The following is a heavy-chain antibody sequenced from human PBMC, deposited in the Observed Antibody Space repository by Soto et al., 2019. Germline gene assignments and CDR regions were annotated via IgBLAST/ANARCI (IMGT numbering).Heavy chain of an antibody. J-gene: IGHJ4*02. CDR2: ISYDGLNK. CDR1: GYTYTSYY. V-gene: IGHV3-30-3*01. Sequence: SCKASGYTYTSYYMHWVRQAPGKGLEWVALISYDGLNKYYADSLKGRFTISRDNSKSTLYLQVNSLTTEDTAVYYCARGYPYYNVPGSMSYSAYWGPGALVPVSP. D-gene: IGHD3-16*01. CDR3: ARGYPYYNVPGSMSYSAY.